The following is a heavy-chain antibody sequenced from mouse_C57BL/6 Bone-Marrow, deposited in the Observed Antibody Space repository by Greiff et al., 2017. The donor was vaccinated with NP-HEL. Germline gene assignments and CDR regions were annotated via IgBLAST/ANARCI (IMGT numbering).Heavy chain of an antibody. J-gene: IGHJ3*01. CDR2: ISDGGSYT. D-gene: IGHD4-1*01. CDR3: ARDLGPCWFDY. V-gene: IGHV5-4*01. CDR1: GFTFSSYA. Sequence: EVQGVESGGGLVKPGGSLKLSCAASGFTFSSYAMSWVRQTPEKRLEWVATISDGGSYTYYPDNVKGRFTISRDNSKNNLYLQMSHLKSEDTAMYYCARDLGPCWFDYWGQGTTVTVS.